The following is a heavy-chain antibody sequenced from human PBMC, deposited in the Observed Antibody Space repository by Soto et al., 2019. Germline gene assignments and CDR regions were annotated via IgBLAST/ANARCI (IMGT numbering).Heavy chain of an antibody. CDR2: IKSKTDGGTT. CDR3: TTEEGSGWLPNYFDY. CDR1: GFTFSNAW. D-gene: IGHD6-19*01. V-gene: IGHV3-15*01. Sequence: NPGGSLRLSCAASGFTFSNAWMSWVRQAPGKGLEWVGRIKSKTDGGTTDYAAPVKGRFTISRDDSKNTLYLQMNSLKTEDTAVYYCTTEEGSGWLPNYFDYWGQGTLVTVSS. J-gene: IGHJ4*02.